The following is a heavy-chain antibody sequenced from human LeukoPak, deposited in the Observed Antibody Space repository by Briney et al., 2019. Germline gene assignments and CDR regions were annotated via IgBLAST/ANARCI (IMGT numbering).Heavy chain of an antibody. CDR2: IRTSSGGI. J-gene: IGHJ4*02. D-gene: IGHD2-21*02. CDR3: ARDDSWAFDY. Sequence: GGSLRLSCAASGFTFSRYSVNWVRQAPGKGLEWVACIRTSSGGIYYADSVKGRFTISTDNAKNSLYLEMNNLRDGDTAVYYCARDDSWAFDYWGQGTLVTVSS. CDR1: GFTFSRYS. V-gene: IGHV3-48*02.